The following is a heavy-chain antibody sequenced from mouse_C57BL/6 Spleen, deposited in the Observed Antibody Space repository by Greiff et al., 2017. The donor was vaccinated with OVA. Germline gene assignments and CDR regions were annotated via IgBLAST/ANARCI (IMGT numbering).Heavy chain of an antibody. CDR2: ISNGGGST. Sequence: EVQGVESGGGLVQPGGSLKLSCAASGFTFSDYYMYWVRQTPEKRLEWVAYISNGGGSTYYPDTVKGRFTISRDNAKNTLYLQMSRLKSEDTAMYYCARITTVEAGYFDVWGTGTTVTVSS. J-gene: IGHJ1*03. CDR3: ARITTVEAGYFDV. CDR1: GFTFSDYY. D-gene: IGHD1-1*01. V-gene: IGHV5-12*01.